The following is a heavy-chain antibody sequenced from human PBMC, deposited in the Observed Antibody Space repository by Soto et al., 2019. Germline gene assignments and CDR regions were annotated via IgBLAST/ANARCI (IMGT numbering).Heavy chain of an antibody. CDR2: IKSKTDGGTT. J-gene: IGHJ4*02. CDR1: GFTFSNAW. D-gene: IGHD3-22*01. Sequence: GGSLRLSCAASGFTFSNAWMNWVLQAPWKGLEWVGRIKSKTDGGTTDYAAPVKGRFTISRDDSKNTLYLQMNSLKTEDTAVYYCTTGPYYDSSGYIDYWGQGTLVTVSS. CDR3: TTGPYYDSSGYIDY. V-gene: IGHV3-15*07.